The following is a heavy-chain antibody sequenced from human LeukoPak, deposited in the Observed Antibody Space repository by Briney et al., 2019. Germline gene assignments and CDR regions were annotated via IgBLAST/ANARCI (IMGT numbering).Heavy chain of an antibody. V-gene: IGHV1-69*05. CDR3: ARGPYLNYYDSSGYYDY. J-gene: IGHJ4*02. CDR2: IIPIFGTA. Sequence: ASVEVSCKASGGTFSSYAISWVRQAPGQGLEWMGGIIPIFGTANYAQKFQGRVTITTDESTSTAYMELSSLRSEDTAVYYCARGPYLNYYDSSGYYDYWGQGTLVTVSS. D-gene: IGHD3-22*01. CDR1: GGTFSSYA.